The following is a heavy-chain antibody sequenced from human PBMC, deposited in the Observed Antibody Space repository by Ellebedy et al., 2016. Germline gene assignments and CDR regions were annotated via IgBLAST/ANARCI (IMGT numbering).Heavy chain of an antibody. CDR2: INAGNGNT. J-gene: IGHJ4*02. CDR1: GYTFTSYA. V-gene: IGHV1-3*01. Sequence: ASVKVSCXASGYTFTSYAMHWVRQAPGQRLEWMGWINAGNGNTKYSQKFQGRVTITRDTSASTAYMELSSLRSEDTAVYYCARGRVLTGVRNFDYWGQGTLVTVSS. CDR3: ARGRVLTGVRNFDY. D-gene: IGHD2-15*01.